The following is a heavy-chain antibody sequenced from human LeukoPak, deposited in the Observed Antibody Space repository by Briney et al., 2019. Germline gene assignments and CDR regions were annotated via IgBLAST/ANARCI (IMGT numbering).Heavy chain of an antibody. J-gene: IGHJ4*02. Sequence: SETLSLTCTVSGGSLSSSSYYWGWIRQPPGKGLEWIGSIYYSGTTYYNPSLKSRVTISVDTSKNQFSLKLSSVTAADTAVYYCARQNTGMVYYWGEGALVTVSS. D-gene: IGHD5-18*01. V-gene: IGHV4-39*07. CDR2: IYYSGTT. CDR3: ARQNTGMVYY. CDR1: GGSLSSSSYY.